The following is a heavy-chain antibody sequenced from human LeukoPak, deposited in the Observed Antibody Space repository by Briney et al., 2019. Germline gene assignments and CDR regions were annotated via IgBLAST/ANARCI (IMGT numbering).Heavy chain of an antibody. V-gene: IGHV5-51*01. CDR3: ARLSTAMDPFDC. J-gene: IGHJ4*02. CDR1: GYIFTNHW. CDR2: IYPGDSDT. D-gene: IGHD4-17*01. Sequence: GESLKISCRTSGYIFTNHWIAWVRQMPGKGLEWMGIIYPGDSDTRYSPSFQGQVTIPADKSISTAYLQWSSLKASDTAMYYCARLSTAMDPFDCWGQGTLVTVSS.